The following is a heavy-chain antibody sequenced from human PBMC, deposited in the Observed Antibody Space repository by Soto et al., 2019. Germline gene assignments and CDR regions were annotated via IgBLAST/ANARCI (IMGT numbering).Heavy chain of an antibody. CDR3: AREPKTYYYDSSGYRPLQH. CDR1: GYTFTSYG. Sequence: ASVKVSCKASGYTFTSYGISWVRQAPGQGLELMGWISAYNGNTNYAQKLQGRVTMTTDTSTSTAYMELRSLRSDDTAVYYCAREPKTYYYDSSGYRPLQHWGQGTLVTVSS. CDR2: ISAYNGNT. V-gene: IGHV1-18*01. J-gene: IGHJ1*01. D-gene: IGHD3-22*01.